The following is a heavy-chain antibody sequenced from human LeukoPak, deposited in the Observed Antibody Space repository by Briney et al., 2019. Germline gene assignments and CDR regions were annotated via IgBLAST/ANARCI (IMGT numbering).Heavy chain of an antibody. J-gene: IGHJ4*02. CDR3: VKSLRYQVLALFDY. CDR1: AFSDKSNY. V-gene: IGHV3-23*01. D-gene: IGHD2-2*01. Sequence: GGSLRLSCVASAFSDKSNYMSWVRQAPGKGLEWVSAISGSGGSTYYADSVKGRFTISRDNSKNTLYLQMNSLRGEDTALYYCVKSLRYQVLALFDYWGRGALVTVAS. CDR2: ISGSGGST.